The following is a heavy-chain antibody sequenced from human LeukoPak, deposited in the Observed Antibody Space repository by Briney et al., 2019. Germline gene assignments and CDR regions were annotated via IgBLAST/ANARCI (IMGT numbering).Heavy chain of an antibody. J-gene: IGHJ4*02. CDR1: GGSISSGDYY. Sequence: SETLSLTCTVSGGSISSGDYYWSWIRQPPGKGLEWIGYIYYSGSTNYNPSLKSRVTISVDTSKNQFSLKLSSVTAADTAVYYCARSVGATTIDYWGQGTLVTVSS. CDR2: IYYSGST. D-gene: IGHD1-26*01. CDR3: ARSVGATTIDY. V-gene: IGHV4-30-4*01.